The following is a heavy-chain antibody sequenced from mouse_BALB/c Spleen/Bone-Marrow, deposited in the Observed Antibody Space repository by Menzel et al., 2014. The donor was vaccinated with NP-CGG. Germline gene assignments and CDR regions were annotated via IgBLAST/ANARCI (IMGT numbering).Heavy chain of an antibody. V-gene: IGHV5-6*01. CDR3: ARQTYYDYDGYFDY. J-gene: IGHJ2*01. CDR2: ISSGGSYT. Sequence: EVQLQQSGGDLMKPGGSLKLSCAASGFTFSSYGMSWVRQTPDKRLEWVATISSGGSYTYYPDSVKGRFTISRDNAKNTLYLQMSSLKSEDTAMYYCARQTYYDYDGYFDYWGQGTTLTVSS. D-gene: IGHD2-4*01. CDR1: GFTFSSYG.